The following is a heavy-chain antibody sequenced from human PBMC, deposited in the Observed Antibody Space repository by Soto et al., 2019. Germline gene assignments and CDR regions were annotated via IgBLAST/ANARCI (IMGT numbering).Heavy chain of an antibody. D-gene: IGHD1-26*01. CDR3: SSRPTGAPRYIDS. CDR1: VDSISSDY. J-gene: IGHJ4*02. V-gene: IGHV4-59*08. Sequence: PETLSLTCTVSVDSISSDYWTWIRQPPGKGLEWIGFIYYTGSTTYKPSLKSRVIISVATSQNQFSLKLSSVTAADTAVYYCSSRPTGAPRYIDSRGQGTLGTGFS. CDR2: IYYTGST.